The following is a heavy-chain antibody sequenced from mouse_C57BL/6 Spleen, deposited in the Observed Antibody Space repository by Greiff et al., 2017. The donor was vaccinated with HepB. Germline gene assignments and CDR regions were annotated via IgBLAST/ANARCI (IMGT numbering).Heavy chain of an antibody. V-gene: IGHV5-6*02. CDR3: ARQITTVVERDFDY. D-gene: IGHD1-1*01. CDR2: ISSGGSYT. Sequence: DVMLVESGGDLVKPGGSLKLSCAASGFTFSSYGMSWVRQTPDKRLEWVATISSGGSYTYYPDSVKGRFTISRDNAKNTLYLQMSSLKSEDTAMYYCARQITTVVERDFDYWGQGTTLTVSS. CDR1: GFTFSSYG. J-gene: IGHJ2*01.